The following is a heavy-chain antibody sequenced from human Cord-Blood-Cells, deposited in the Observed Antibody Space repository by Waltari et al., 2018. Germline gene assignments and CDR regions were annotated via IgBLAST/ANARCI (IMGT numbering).Heavy chain of an antibody. CDR2: IIPIFGTA. Sequence: QVHLAQSGAAVKKPGASLKVSCKASGATVSSYAIRWVRQAPGHGLEWMGGIIPIFGTANYAQKFQGRVTITADESTSTAYMELSSLRSEDTAVYYCARLFTVTTSEYYYYGMDVWGQGTTVTVSS. CDR3: ARLFTVTTSEYYYYGMDV. D-gene: IGHD4-4*01. J-gene: IGHJ6*02. V-gene: IGHV1-69*01. CDR1: GATVSSYA.